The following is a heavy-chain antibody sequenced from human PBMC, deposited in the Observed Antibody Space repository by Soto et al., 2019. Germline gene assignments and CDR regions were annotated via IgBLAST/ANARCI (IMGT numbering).Heavy chain of an antibody. CDR2: IKQDGSEK. J-gene: IGHJ5*02. CDR3: ARGLGYGSGGSCPQAWFDP. V-gene: IGHV3-7*03. Sequence: PGGSLRLSCAASGFTFSSYWMSWVRQAPGKGLEWVANIKQDGSEKYYVDSVKGRFTISRDNAKNSLYLQMNSLRAEDTAVYYCARGLGYGSGGSCPQAWFDPWGQGTLVTVSS. D-gene: IGHD2-15*01. CDR1: GFTFSSYW.